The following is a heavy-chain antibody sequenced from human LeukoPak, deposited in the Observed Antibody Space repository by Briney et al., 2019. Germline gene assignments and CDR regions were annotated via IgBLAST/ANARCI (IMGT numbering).Heavy chain of an antibody. Sequence: GGSLRLSCAASGFTFSDYYMSWIRQAPGKGLERVSYISSSGSTIYYADSVKGRFTISRDNAKNSLYLQMNSLRAEDTAVYYCAKGVVPAAISGNYFDYWGQGTLVTVSS. V-gene: IGHV3-11*01. D-gene: IGHD2-2*01. CDR3: AKGVVPAAISGNYFDY. J-gene: IGHJ4*02. CDR2: ISSSGSTI. CDR1: GFTFSDYY.